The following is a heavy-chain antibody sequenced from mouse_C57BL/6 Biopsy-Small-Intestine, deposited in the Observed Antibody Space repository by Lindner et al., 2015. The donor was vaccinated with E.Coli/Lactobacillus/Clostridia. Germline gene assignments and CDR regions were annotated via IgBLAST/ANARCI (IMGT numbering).Heavy chain of an antibody. Sequence: VQLQESGAELAKLGASVKMSCKASGYTFLSYWMHWVKQRPGQGLEWIGYINPSSGYTEYNQKFKDKATLTADKSSSTAYMQLSSLTSEDSAVYYCARDWDYFDYWGQGTTLTVSS. CDR1: GYTFLSYW. J-gene: IGHJ2*01. CDR3: ARDWDYFDY. CDR2: INPSSGYT. V-gene: IGHV1-7*01. D-gene: IGHD4-1*01.